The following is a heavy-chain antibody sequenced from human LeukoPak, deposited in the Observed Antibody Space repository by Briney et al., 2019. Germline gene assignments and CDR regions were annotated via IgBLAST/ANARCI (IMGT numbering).Heavy chain of an antibody. CDR3: ARVRNSGTYFRPHYFDY. CDR1: GFTFSNYW. V-gene: IGHV3-7*04. CDR2: MKQDGSET. J-gene: IGHJ4*02. D-gene: IGHD3-10*01. Sequence: GGSLRLSCEASGFTFSNYWMSWVRQAPGKGLEWVANMKQDGSETSYVDSVKGRRTISRDNAKDSLYLQINSLRAEDTDVYYCARVRNSGTYFRPHYFDYWGQGTLVTVSS.